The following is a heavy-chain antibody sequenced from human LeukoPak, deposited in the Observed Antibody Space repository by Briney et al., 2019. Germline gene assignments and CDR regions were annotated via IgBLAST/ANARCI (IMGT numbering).Heavy chain of an antibody. V-gene: IGHV3-23*01. CDR3: AKDSTRYCSSTSCYYDY. CDR2: ISGSGGST. J-gene: IGHJ4*02. D-gene: IGHD2-2*01. Sequence: GGSLRLSCAASGFTFSSYAMSWVRQAPGKGLEWVSAISGSGGSTYYADSVKGRFTISRDNSKNTLYLQMNSLRAEDAAVYYCAKDSTRYCSSTSCYYDYWGQGTLVTVSS. CDR1: GFTFSSYA.